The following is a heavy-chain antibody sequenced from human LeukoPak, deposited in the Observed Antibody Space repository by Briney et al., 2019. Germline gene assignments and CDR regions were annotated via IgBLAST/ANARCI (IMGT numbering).Heavy chain of an antibody. V-gene: IGHV4-34*01. J-gene: IGHJ4*02. D-gene: IGHD1-1*01. Sequence: SETLSLTCAVYGGSFSGYYWRWISQPPGKGLEWIGEINHSGSTNYNPSLKSRVTISVDTSKNQFSLKLSSVTAADTAVYYCARYKNRWAIFDYWGQGTLVTVSS. CDR3: ARYKNRWAIFDY. CDR2: INHSGST. CDR1: GGSFSGYY.